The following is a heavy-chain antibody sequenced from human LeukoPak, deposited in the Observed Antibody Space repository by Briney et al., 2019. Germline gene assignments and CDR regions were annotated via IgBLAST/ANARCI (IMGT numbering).Heavy chain of an antibody. Sequence: ASVKVSCTVSGYTLTKLSMHWVRQAPGKGLEWMGGFDPEDGETIYAQKFQGRVTMTEDTSTDTAYMELSSLRSEDTAVYYCATAARRGYSYGYDYWGQGTLVTVSS. CDR3: ATAARRGYSYGYDY. CDR1: GYTLTKLS. D-gene: IGHD5-18*01. V-gene: IGHV1-24*01. CDR2: FDPEDGET. J-gene: IGHJ4*02.